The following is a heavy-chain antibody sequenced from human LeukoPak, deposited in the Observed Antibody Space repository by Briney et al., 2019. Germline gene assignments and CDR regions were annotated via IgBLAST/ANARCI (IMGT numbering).Heavy chain of an antibody. Sequence: ASVKVSCKASGYTFTGYYMHWVRQAPGQGLKWMGGIIPNFGTANYAQEFQGRVTITTDESTSTAYMELSSLRSEDTAVYYCAREYEMVAATINWFDPWGQGTLVTVSS. CDR3: AREYEMVAATINWFDP. J-gene: IGHJ5*02. D-gene: IGHD2-15*01. V-gene: IGHV1-69*05. CDR1: GYTFTGYY. CDR2: IIPNFGTA.